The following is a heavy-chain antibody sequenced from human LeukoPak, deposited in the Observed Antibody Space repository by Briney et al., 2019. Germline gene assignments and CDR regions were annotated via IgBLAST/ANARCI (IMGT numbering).Heavy chain of an antibody. V-gene: IGHV1-8*02. CDR3: ARGPPIRGYRYGYDTGYYYSYSMDV. CDR1: GGTFSSYD. D-gene: IGHD5-18*01. CDR2: MNPISGNT. J-gene: IGHJ6*03. Sequence: ASVKVSCKASGGTFSSYDINWVRQATGQGLEWMGWMNPISGNTGHAQKSQGRVTMTRDTSISTAYMELSSLRSEDTAVYYCARGPPIRGYRYGYDTGYYYSYSMDVWGKGTTVTISS.